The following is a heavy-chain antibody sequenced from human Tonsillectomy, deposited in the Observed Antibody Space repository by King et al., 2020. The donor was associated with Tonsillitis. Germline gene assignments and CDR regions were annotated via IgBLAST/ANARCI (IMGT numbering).Heavy chain of an antibody. Sequence: VQLVESGGGLIQPGGSLRLSCAASGFTFSTNAMSWFRQAPGKGLEWVSGIGGDVKTYYADSVKGRFTLSRDNSKNTLSLQMNSLRAEDTAVYYCAKDIFRWTFDNW. CDR3: AKDIFRWTFDN. CDR1: GFTFSTNA. J-gene: IGHJ3*02. V-gene: IGHV3-23*04. D-gene: IGHD2-21*01. CDR2: IGGDVKT.